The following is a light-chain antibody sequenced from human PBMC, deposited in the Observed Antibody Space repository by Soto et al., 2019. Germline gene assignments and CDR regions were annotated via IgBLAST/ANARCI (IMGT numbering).Light chain of an antibody. J-gene: IGKJ2*01. CDR3: RQYGGSPPNT. V-gene: IGKV3-20*01. CDR1: QSLSSSY. Sequence: EVVLTQSPGTLSLSPGESATLSCRASQSLSSSYLAWYQQKPGQAPRLLIYGASTRATGIPDRFSGSGSVTDFTLTISRLEPEDFAVYYCRQYGGSPPNTFGQGTKLEIK. CDR2: GAS.